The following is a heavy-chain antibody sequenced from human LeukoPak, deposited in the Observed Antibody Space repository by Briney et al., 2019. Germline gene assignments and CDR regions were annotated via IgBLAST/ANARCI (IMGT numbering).Heavy chain of an antibody. Sequence: ASVKVSCKASGYTFTSYGISWVRQAPGQGLEWMGWISAYNGNTNYAQKLQGRVTMTTDTSTSTAYMELRSLRSDDTAVYYCARDRRGQKYYQGSDPPLYFFDYWGQGTLVTVSS. D-gene: IGHD3-10*01. CDR1: GYTFTSYG. CDR3: ARDRRGQKYYQGSDPPLYFFDY. V-gene: IGHV1-18*01. J-gene: IGHJ4*02. CDR2: ISAYNGNT.